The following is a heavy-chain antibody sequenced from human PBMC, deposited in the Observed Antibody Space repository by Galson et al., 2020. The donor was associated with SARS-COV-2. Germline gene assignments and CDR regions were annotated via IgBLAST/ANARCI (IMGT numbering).Heavy chain of an antibody. CDR3: AVLSSGWHIPIDY. J-gene: IGHJ4*02. V-gene: IGHV3-20*01. Sequence: GGSLRLSCAASGFTFDDYGMSWVPQAPGKGLEWVSGINWNGGSTGYADSVKGRFTISRDNAKNSLYLQMNSLRAEDTALYHCAVLSSGWHIPIDYWGQGTLVTVSS. CDR2: INWNGGST. CDR1: GFTFDDYG. D-gene: IGHD6-19*01.